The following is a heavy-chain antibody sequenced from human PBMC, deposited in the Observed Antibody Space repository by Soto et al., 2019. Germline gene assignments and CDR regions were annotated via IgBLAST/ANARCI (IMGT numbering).Heavy chain of an antibody. CDR3: ARGPQPVDTVVALVTPQGTYDY. V-gene: IGHV4-59*01. CDR2: IYYSGST. Sequence: SETRSLTCPVSSGSISRSYWNWFQQPPGKGLELIAYIYYSGSTNYNPSLKSRVTISLDTSKNQFSLKLSSVTAADTAVYYCARGPQPVDTVVALVTPQGTYDYWGQGTLVTVSS. CDR1: SGSISRSY. D-gene: IGHD5-18*01. J-gene: IGHJ4*02.